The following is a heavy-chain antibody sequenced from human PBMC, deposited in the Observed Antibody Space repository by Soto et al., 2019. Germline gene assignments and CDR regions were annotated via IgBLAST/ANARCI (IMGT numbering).Heavy chain of an antibody. D-gene: IGHD3-10*01. CDR3: ARQWPRGYYGSGSYFYYYYGMDV. J-gene: IGHJ6*02. CDR1: GGSISSSSYY. CDR2: IYYSGST. Sequence: QLQLQESGPGLVKPSETLSLTCTVSGGSISSSSYYWGWIRQPPGKGLEWIGSIYYSGSTYYNPSLKSRVTISVDTSKNQFSLKLSSVTAADTAVYYCARQWPRGYYGSGSYFYYYYGMDVWGQGTTVTVSS. V-gene: IGHV4-39*01.